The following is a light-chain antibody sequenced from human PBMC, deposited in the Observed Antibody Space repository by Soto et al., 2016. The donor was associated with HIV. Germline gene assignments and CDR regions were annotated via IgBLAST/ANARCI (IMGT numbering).Light chain of an antibody. J-gene: IGKJ2*01. V-gene: IGKV1-9*01. CDR2: AAS. CDR3: QQVNSYPLT. CDR1: QGISGY. Sequence: DIQMTQSPSAMSASVGDRVTITCRAGQGISGYLAWYQQKPGKAPKLLIYAASTLQSGVPSRFSGSGSGTEVTLTISSLQPEDSAIYYCQQVNSYPLTFGQGTKLEIK.